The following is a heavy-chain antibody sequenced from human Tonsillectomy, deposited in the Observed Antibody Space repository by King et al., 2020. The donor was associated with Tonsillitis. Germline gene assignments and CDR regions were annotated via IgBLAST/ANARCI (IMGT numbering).Heavy chain of an antibody. Sequence: VQLQESGPGLVKPSKTLSLTCTVSGGSISSGGYYWSWIRQHPGKGLEWIGYIYYSGSTYYNTSLKSRVTITVDTSKNQFSLKLSSVTAADTAVSYCARARAAVSSWSSYYFDYWGQGTLVTVSS. V-gene: IGHV4-31*03. CDR1: GGSISSGGYY. D-gene: IGHD6-13*01. CDR3: ARARAAVSSWSSYYFDY. J-gene: IGHJ4*02. CDR2: IYYSGST.